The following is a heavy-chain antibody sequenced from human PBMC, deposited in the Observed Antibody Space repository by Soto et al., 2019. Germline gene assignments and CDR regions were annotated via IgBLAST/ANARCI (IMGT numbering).Heavy chain of an antibody. CDR1: GFTFSSYA. CDR3: AKDGSSSIAARYFDY. CDR2: ISGSGGST. D-gene: IGHD6-6*01. V-gene: IGHV3-23*01. J-gene: IGHJ4*02. Sequence: GSLRLSCAASGFTFSSYAMSWVRQAPGKGLEWVSAISGSGGSTYYADSVKGRFTISRDNSKNTLYLQMNSLRAEDTAVYYCAKDGSSSIAARYFDYWGQGTLVTVSS.